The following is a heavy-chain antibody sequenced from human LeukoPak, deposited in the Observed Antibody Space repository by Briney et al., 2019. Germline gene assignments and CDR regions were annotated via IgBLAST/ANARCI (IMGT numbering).Heavy chain of an antibody. J-gene: IGHJ4*02. CDR2: IRSDGSSN. CDR1: GFTFSSHG. V-gene: IGHV3-30*02. Sequence: GGSLRLSCAASGFTFSSHGMHWVRQAPGKGLEWVTFIRSDGSSNYYGDSVKGRFTLSRDNFKNTLSLQMNSLRAEDTAVYYCARGIDNWGQGTLVTVSS. CDR3: ARGIDN.